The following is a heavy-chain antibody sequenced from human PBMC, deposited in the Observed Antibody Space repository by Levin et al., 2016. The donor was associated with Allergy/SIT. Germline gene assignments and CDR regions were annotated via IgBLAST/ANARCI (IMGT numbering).Heavy chain of an antibody. CDR2: ISGSGGST. J-gene: IGHJ4*02. Sequence: WIRQPPGKGLEWVSAISGSGGSTYYADSVKGRFTISRDNSKNTLYLQMNSLRAEDTAVYYCAKDKFGDQTIPGYYFDYWGQGTLVTVSS. V-gene: IGHV3-23*01. D-gene: IGHD3-10*01. CDR3: AKDKFGDQTIPGYYFDY.